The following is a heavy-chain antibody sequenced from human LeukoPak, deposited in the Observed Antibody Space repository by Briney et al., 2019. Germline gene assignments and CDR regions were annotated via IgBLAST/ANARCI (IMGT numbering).Heavy chain of an antibody. CDR2: IYYSGST. Sequence: SETLSLTCTVSGGSISSYYWSWIRQPPGKGLEWIGYIYYSGSTNYNPSLKSRVTISVDMSKNQFPLKLSSVTAADTAVYYCARTRIVGATTGRITRYYFDYWGQGTLVTVSS. CDR3: ARTRIVGATTGRITRYYFDY. J-gene: IGHJ4*02. CDR1: GGSISSYY. D-gene: IGHD1-26*01. V-gene: IGHV4-59*01.